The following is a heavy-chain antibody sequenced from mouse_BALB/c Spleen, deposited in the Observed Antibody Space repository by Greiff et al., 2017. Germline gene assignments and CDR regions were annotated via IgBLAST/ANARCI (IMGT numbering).Heavy chain of an antibody. J-gene: IGHJ3*01. D-gene: IGHD3-1*01. CDR1: GYTFSSYW. CDR2: ILPGSGST. CDR3: ARGARAAWFAY. V-gene: IGHV1-9*01. Sequence: QVQLQQSGAELMKPGASVKISCKATGYTFSSYWIEWVKQRPGHGLEWIGEILPGSGSTNYNEKFKGKATFTADTSSNTAYMQLSSLTSEDSAVYYCARGARAAWFAYWGQGTLVTVSA.